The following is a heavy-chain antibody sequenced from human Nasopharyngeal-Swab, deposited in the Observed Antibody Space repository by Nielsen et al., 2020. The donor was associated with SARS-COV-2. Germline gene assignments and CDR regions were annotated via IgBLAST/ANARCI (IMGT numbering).Heavy chain of an antibody. Sequence: QTPSLTRAISGDSVPSHSAGWNRLRQSPSRGLEWLGRTLYRSKWYNDYAESVQSRIAVNPDTSKNQFSLQLNSVTPEDTAVYYCARGRDFSFDSWGQGTLVTASS. CDR3: ARGRDFSFDS. CDR1: GDSVPSHSAG. J-gene: IGHJ4*02. D-gene: IGHD3-3*01. CDR2: TLYRSKWYN. V-gene: IGHV6-1*01.